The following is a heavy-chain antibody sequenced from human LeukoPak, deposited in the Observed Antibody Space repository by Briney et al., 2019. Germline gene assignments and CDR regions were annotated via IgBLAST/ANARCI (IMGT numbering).Heavy chain of an antibody. V-gene: IGHV4-61*01. CDR2: IYYSGST. CDR1: GGSVSSGSYY. D-gene: IGHD3-3*01. CDR3: ARESAPLEWLPYYYYGMDV. Sequence: SETLSLTCTVSGGSVSSGSYYWSWLRQPPGKGLEWIGYIYYSGSTNYNPSLKSRVTISVDTSKNQFSLKLSSVTAADTAVYYCARESAPLEWLPYYYYGMDVWGQGTTVTVSS. J-gene: IGHJ6*02.